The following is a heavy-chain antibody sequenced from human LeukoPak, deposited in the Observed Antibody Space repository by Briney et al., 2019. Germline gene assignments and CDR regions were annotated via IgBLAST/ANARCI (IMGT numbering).Heavy chain of an antibody. J-gene: IGHJ4*02. CDR3: ARGDPTVTTKQNFDY. CDR1: GFSFSNYD. Sequence: PGGSLRLSCAASGFSFSNYDMHWVRQAPGKGLEWVAVIWYDGSNKYYADSVKGRFTISRDNSKNTLYLQMNSLRVEDTAVYYCARGDPTVTTKQNFDYWGQGTLVSDSS. CDR2: IWYDGSNK. D-gene: IGHD4-17*01. V-gene: IGHV3-33*01.